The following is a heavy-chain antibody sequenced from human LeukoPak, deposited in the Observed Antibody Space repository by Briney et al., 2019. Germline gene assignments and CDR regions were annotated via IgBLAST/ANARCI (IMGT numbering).Heavy chain of an antibody. V-gene: IGHV4-39*07. J-gene: IGHJ5*02. CDR1: GGSVNSGTYY. CDR2: IYYSGSA. CDR3: AGALGRYNWFDP. Sequence: SETLSLTCTVSGGSVNSGTYYWSWIRQPPGKGLEWIGNIYYSGSAYYNPSLKSRVTLSVDTSKNQFSLKLSSVTAADTAVYYCAGALGRYNWFDPWGQGTLVTVSS. D-gene: IGHD7-27*01.